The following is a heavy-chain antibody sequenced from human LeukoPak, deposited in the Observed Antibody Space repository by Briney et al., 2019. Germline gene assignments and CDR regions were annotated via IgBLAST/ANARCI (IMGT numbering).Heavy chain of an antibody. D-gene: IGHD4-17*01. J-gene: IGHJ5*01. V-gene: IGHV3-23*01. CDR2: ISLSGTNP. Sequence: PGGSLRLSCAASGLTFSSSAMSWVRQAPGMGLEWVSGISLSGTNPYYADSVKGRFTISRDNSKNTLYLQMNGLRVEDTALYYCAKGGHGKFDFWGQGTLVTVSS. CDR1: GLTFSSSA. CDR3: AKGGHGKFDF.